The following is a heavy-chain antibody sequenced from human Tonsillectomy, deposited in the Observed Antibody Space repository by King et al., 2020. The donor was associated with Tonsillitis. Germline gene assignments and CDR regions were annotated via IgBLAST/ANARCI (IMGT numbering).Heavy chain of an antibody. V-gene: IGHV1-69*12. D-gene: IGHD3-22*01. CDR2: IIPIFGTA. CDR1: GGTFSTYT. Sequence: QLVQSGAEVKKPGSSVKVSCKASGGTFSTYTINWVRQAPGQGLEWLGGIIPIFGTAKFAQKFQGRVTITADESTGTVYMELSSLISEDTAVYYCARDTSGHYPGQMRYWGQGTLVTVSS. J-gene: IGHJ4*02. CDR3: ARDTSGHYPGQMRY.